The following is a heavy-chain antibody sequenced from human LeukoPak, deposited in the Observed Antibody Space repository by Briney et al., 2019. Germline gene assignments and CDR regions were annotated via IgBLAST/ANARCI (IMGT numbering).Heavy chain of an antibody. CDR3: ARGIGGPDY. CDR1: GFTFSSYA. J-gene: IGHJ4*02. CDR2: IRGSGDNT. D-gene: IGHD4-23*01. V-gene: IGHV3-23*01. Sequence: PGGSLRLSCAASGFTFSSYAMSWVRQAPGKGLEWLSVIRGSGDNTYYADSVKGRFTISRDHSKSTLYLQMNSLRAEDTAVYYCARGIGGPDYWGRGTLVTVSS.